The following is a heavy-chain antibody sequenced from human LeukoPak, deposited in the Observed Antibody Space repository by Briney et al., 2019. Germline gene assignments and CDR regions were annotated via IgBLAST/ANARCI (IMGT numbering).Heavy chain of an antibody. V-gene: IGHV3-23*01. Sequence: GGSLRLSCAASGFTFSSYAMSWVRQAPGKGLEWVSAISGSGGSTYYADSVKGRFTISRDNSKNTLYLQMNSLRAEDTAVYYCASQVPDLNWIIRGHPPDDFWGQGTLVTVSS. D-gene: IGHD1-1*01. J-gene: IGHJ4*02. CDR2: ISGSGGST. CDR1: GFTFSSYA. CDR3: ASQVPDLNWIIRGHPPDDF.